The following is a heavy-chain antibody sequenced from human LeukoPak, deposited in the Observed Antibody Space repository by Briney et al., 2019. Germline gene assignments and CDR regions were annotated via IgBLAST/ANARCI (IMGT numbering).Heavy chain of an antibody. CDR1: GFTFSSYE. V-gene: IGHV3-48*03. D-gene: IGHD6-19*01. J-gene: IGHJ4*02. CDR2: ISSSGSTI. CDR3: ARGPDSSGWYYYFDY. Sequence: GGSLRLSCAASGFTFSSYEMNWVRQAPGKGLEWVSYISSSGSTIYYADSVKGRFTISRDNAKNSLYLQMNSLRAEDTAVYYCARGPDSSGWYYYFDYWGQGTLVTVSS.